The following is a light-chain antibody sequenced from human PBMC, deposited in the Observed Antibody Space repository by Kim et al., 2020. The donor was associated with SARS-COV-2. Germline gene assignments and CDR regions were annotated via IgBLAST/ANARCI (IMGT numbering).Light chain of an antibody. CDR1: QSISSN. V-gene: IGKV3-15*01. CDR3: QQFNDRPPYT. CDR2: GAS. Sequence: VSLGARITPSSGASQSISSNLAGYQQTPGQVPRLLIYGASTRATDVPARFSGSGSGTEFTLTISSLHSEDFGTYYCQQFNDRPPYTFGQGTKLEI. J-gene: IGKJ2*01.